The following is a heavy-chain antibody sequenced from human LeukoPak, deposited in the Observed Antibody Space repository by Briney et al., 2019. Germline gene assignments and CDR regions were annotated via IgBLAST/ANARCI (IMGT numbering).Heavy chain of an antibody. D-gene: IGHD2-21*02. CDR3: ARGGLYCGGGCYVDY. CDR1: GGFLSLYY. V-gene: IGHV4-34*01. J-gene: IGHJ4*02. CDR2: INHSGST. Sequence: SDTVSLTRAVYGGFLSLYYWSWIRQPPGKGREGIGKINHSGSTDYKPSLKSRVTISVDTSKNQVSLRLSSVTAADTAVYYCARGGLYCGGGCYVDYWGQGTLVTVSS.